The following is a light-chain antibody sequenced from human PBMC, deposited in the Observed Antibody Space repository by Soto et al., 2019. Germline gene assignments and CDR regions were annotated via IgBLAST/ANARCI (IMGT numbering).Light chain of an antibody. CDR1: QSISRW. J-gene: IGKJ2*03. CDR3: HQYSCLYS. CDR2: KAS. Sequence: DIQMTQSPSALSASVGDRVTITCRASQSISRWLAWYQQKPGKAPKLLIYKASSLQGGVPSRFSGSGSGTEFTITISGLQPDDVATYYCHQYSCLYSFGQGTKLEI. V-gene: IGKV1-5*03.